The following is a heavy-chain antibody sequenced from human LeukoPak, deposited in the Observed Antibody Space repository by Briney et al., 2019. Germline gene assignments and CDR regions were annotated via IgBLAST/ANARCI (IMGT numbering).Heavy chain of an antibody. V-gene: IGHV4-59*08. CDR2: IYYSGST. D-gene: IGHD4-11*01. Sequence: SETLSLTCTVSGGSISSYYWSWIRQPPGKGLEWIGYIYYSGSTNYNPSLKSRVTISVDTSKNQFSLKLSSVTAADTAVYYCARHKRNYSWFDPWGQGTLVTVSS. CDR3: ARHKRNYSWFDP. J-gene: IGHJ5*02. CDR1: GGSISSYY.